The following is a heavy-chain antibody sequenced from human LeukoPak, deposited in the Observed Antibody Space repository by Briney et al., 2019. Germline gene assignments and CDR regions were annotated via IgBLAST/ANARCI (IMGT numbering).Heavy chain of an antibody. CDR3: ARDRRGYYDSSGYGYWFDP. D-gene: IGHD3-22*01. J-gene: IGHJ5*02. Sequence: KPSETLSLTCTVSGGSISSYYWSWIRQPPGKGLEWIGYIYYSGSTNYNPSLKSRVTISVDTSKNQFSLKLSSVTAADTAVYYCARDRRGYYDSSGYGYWFDPWGQGTLVTVSS. CDR1: GGSISSYY. V-gene: IGHV4-59*01. CDR2: IYYSGST.